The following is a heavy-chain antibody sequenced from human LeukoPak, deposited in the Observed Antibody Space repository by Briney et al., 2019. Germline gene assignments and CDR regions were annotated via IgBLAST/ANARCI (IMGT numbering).Heavy chain of an antibody. V-gene: IGHV4-31*03. CDR3: ARASRITIFGVVSYYFDY. CDR2: IYYSGSP. Sequence: PSQTLSLTCTVSGGSISSGGYYWSWIRQHPGKGLEWIGFIYYSGSPYYNPSLKSRLTISVDTSKSQFSLKLSSVTAADTAVYYCARASRITIFGVVSYYFDYWGQGTLVTVSS. J-gene: IGHJ4*02. CDR1: GGSISSGGYY. D-gene: IGHD3-3*01.